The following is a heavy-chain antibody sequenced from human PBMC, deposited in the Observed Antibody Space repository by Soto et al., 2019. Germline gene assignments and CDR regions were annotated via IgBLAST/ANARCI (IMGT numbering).Heavy chain of an antibody. CDR3: ARSLRDLGYCSSTSCPNSLVYQS. D-gene: IGHD2-2*01. CDR1: GGSISSGGYY. Sequence: PSETLSLTCTVSGGSISSGGYYWSWIRQHPGKGLEWIGYIYYSGSTYYNPSLKSRVTISVDTSKNQFSLKLSSVTAADTAVYYCARSLRDLGYCSSTSCPNSLVYQSWGQGTLVTVSS. J-gene: IGHJ4*02. CDR2: IYYSGST. V-gene: IGHV4-31*03.